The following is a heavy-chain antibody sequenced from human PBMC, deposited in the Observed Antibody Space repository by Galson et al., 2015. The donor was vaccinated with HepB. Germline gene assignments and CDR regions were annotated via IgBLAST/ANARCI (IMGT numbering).Heavy chain of an antibody. D-gene: IGHD3-10*01. CDR2: ISGSGGGT. Sequence: SLRLSCAVSGFMFSRFAMSWVRRAPGKGLEWVSSISGSGGGTYYADSARGQFTVSRENSRNTLYLYMTNLRADDTAIYFCAKDRATLPPNYFDSWGLGTLVTVSS. CDR3: AKDRATLPPNYFDS. CDR1: GFMFSRFA. V-gene: IGHV3-23*01. J-gene: IGHJ4*01.